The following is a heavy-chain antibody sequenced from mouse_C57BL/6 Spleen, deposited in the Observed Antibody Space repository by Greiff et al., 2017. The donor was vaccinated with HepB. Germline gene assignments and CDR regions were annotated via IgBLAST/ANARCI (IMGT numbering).Heavy chain of an antibody. CDR1: GYTFTSYW. Sequence: QVQLQHPGAELVKPGASVKVSCKASGYTFTSYWMHWVKQRPGQGLEWIGRIHPSDSDTNYNQKFKGKATLTVDKSSSTAYMQLSSLTSEDSAVYYCAIPLYYYGSSYWYFDVWGTGTTVTVSS. CDR3: AIPLYYYGSSYWYFDV. CDR2: IHPSDSDT. V-gene: IGHV1-74*01. J-gene: IGHJ1*03. D-gene: IGHD1-1*01.